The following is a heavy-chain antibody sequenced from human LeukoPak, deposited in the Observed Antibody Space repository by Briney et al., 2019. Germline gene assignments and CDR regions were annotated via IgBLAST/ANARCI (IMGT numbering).Heavy chain of an antibody. CDR3: AKEDGDDFWSGYYPSFDY. V-gene: IGHV3-33*06. CDR2: IWYDGSNK. D-gene: IGHD3-3*01. Sequence: PGGSLRLSCAASGFTFSSYGMHWVRQAPGKGLEWVAVIWYDGSNKYYADSVEGRFTISRDNSKNTLYLQMNSLRAEDTAVYYCAKEDGDDFWSGYYPSFDYWGQGTLVTVSS. CDR1: GFTFSSYG. J-gene: IGHJ4*02.